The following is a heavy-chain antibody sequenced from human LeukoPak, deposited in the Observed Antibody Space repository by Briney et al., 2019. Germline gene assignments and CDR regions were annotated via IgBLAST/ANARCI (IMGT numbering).Heavy chain of an antibody. Sequence: GGSLRLSCAASGFTFSSYSMNWVRQAPGKGLEWVSSICSRSSYIDYADSLKGRFTISRDNAKNSLYLQMNSLRAEDTAVYYCARGKEPVAGSLSHFDYWGQGTLVTVSS. CDR3: ARGKEPVAGSLSHFDY. V-gene: IGHV3-21*01. CDR2: ICSRSSYI. CDR1: GFTFSSYS. J-gene: IGHJ4*02. D-gene: IGHD6-19*01.